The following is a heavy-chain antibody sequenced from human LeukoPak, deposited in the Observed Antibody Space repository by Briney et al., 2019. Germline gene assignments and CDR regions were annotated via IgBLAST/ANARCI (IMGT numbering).Heavy chain of an antibody. CDR1: AFTFGDYY. CDR3: ARAPLEMATIPPYYYYYMDV. D-gene: IGHD5-24*01. Sequence: PGGSLRLSCAASAFTFGDYYMSWIRQAPGKGLEWISYISSGNIIYYADSVKGRFTVSRDNANNSLYLQMNSLRAEDTAVYYCARAPLEMATIPPYYYYYMDVWGKGTTVTISS. J-gene: IGHJ6*03. CDR2: ISSGNII. V-gene: IGHV3-11*01.